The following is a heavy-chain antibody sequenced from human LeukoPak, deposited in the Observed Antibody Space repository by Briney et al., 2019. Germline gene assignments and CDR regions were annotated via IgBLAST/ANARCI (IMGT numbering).Heavy chain of an antibody. D-gene: IGHD3-10*01. CDR1: GFHFGDYY. V-gene: IGHV3-11*01. J-gene: IGHJ4*02. Sequence: PGGSLTLSCAASGFHFGDYYMSWIRQAPRAGLEGLSKISISGDTIYYADSAKGRFTNSRDSAKNSLYLQLSSLTDEDTAVYYCARDWMTMLRGIMNYWGQGALVTVSS. CDR2: ISISGDTI. CDR3: ARDWMTMLRGIMNY.